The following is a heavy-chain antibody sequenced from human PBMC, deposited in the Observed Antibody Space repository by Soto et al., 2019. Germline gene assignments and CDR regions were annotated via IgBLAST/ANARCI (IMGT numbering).Heavy chain of an antibody. D-gene: IGHD1-1*01. CDR2: IWYDGSNK. J-gene: IGHJ5*02. Sequence: PGGSLRLSCAASGFTFSSYGMHWVRQAPGKGLEWVAVIWYDGSNKYYADSVKGRFTISRDNSKNTLYLQMNSLRPEDTAMYYCAKANDLNPWGQGTLVTVS. CDR1: GFTFSSYG. CDR3: AKANDLNP. V-gene: IGHV3-30*02.